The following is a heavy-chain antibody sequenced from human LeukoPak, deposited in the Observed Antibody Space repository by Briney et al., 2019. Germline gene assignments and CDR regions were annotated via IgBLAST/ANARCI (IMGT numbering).Heavy chain of an antibody. V-gene: IGHV1-69*04. CDR1: GGTFSSYA. D-gene: IGHD6-19*01. CDR2: IIPILGIA. CDR3: ARVDSVAGAYYFDY. J-gene: IGHJ4*02. Sequence: WASVKVSRKASGGTFSSYAISWVRQAPGQGLEWMGRIIPILGIANYAQKFQGRVTITADKSTSTAYMELSSLRSEDTAVYYCARVDSVAGAYYFDYWGQGTLVTVSS.